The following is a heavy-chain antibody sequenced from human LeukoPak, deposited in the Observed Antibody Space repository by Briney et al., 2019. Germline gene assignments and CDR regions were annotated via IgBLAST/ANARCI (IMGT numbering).Heavy chain of an antibody. J-gene: IGHJ4*02. Sequence: SETLSLTCTVSGGSISSSSYYWGWIRQPPGKGLEWIGSVYYKGNTYYMPSLKSRVTMSIDTTRNQLSLKVTSVTAADTAMYYCARVGGDYYGGRIFDSWGQGTLVTVSS. D-gene: IGHD2-21*01. V-gene: IGHV4-39*07. CDR3: ARVGGDYYGGRIFDS. CDR2: VYYKGNT. CDR1: GGSISSSSYY.